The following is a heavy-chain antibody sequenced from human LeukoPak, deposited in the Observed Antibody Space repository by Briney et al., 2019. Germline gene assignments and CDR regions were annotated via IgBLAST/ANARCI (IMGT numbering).Heavy chain of an antibody. V-gene: IGHV3-30-3*02. CDR2: ISYDGSNK. CDR3: AKRYSLTYYDFWSGEKNFDY. Sequence: GRSLRLSCAASGFTFSSYAMHWVRQAPGKGLEWVAVISYDGSNKYYADSVKGRFTISRDNSKNTLYLQMNSLRAEDTAVYYCAKRYSLTYYDFWSGEKNFDYWGQGTLVTVSS. J-gene: IGHJ4*02. CDR1: GFTFSSYA. D-gene: IGHD3-3*01.